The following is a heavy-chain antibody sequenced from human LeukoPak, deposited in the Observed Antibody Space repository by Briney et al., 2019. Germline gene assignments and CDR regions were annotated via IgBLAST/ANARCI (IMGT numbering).Heavy chain of an antibody. CDR2: INPNSGGT. CDR3: ARDRSPIVAAGTAAWFDP. CDR1: GYTFTGYY. V-gene: IGHV1-2*02. J-gene: IGHJ5*02. D-gene: IGHD6-13*01. Sequence: ASVKVSCKASGYTFTGYYMHWVRQAPGQGLEWMGWINPNSGGTNYAQKFQGRVTMTRDTSISTAYMELSRLRSDDTAVYYCARDRSPIVAAGTAAWFDPWGQGTLVTVSS.